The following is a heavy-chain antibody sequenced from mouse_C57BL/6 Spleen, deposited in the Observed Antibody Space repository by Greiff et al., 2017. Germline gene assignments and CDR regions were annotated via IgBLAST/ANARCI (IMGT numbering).Heavy chain of an antibody. CDR3: ARGGYSNYYAMDY. D-gene: IGHD2-5*01. V-gene: IGHV1-59*01. Sequence: QVQLQQPGAELVRPGTSVKLSCKASGYTFTSYWMHWVKQRPGQGLEWIGVIDPSDSYTNYNQKFKGKATLTVDTSSSTDYMQLSSLTSEDSAVYYCARGGYSNYYAMDYWGQGTSVTVSS. J-gene: IGHJ4*01. CDR2: IDPSDSYT. CDR1: GYTFTSYW.